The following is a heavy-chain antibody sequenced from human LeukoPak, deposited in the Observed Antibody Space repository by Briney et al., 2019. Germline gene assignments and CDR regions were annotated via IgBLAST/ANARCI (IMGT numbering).Heavy chain of an antibody. CDR1: GGSFSGYY. J-gene: IGHJ4*02. D-gene: IGHD2-8*01. V-gene: IGHV4-34*01. Sequence: SETLSLTCAVYGGSFSGYYWSWIRQPPGKGLEWIGEINHSGSTNYNPSLKSRVTISVDTSKNQFSLKLSSVTPADTAVYYCARGASGIVLMVYAMRFDYWGQGTLVTVSS. CDR3: ARGASGIVLMVYAMRFDY. CDR2: INHSGST.